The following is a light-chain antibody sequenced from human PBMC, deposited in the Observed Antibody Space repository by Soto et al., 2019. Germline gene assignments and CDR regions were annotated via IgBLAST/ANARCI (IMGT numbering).Light chain of an antibody. CDR1: QSVSSSC. CDR2: GAS. Sequence: ENGLKQSPGTMSLSPGERATLSCGASQSVSSSCLAWYQQKPGQAPRLLIYGASSRATGIPDRFSGSGSGTDFTLTISRLEPEDFAVYYCQQYDSSPWTFGQGTKVEIK. J-gene: IGKJ1*01. CDR3: QQYDSSPWT. V-gene: IGKV3-20*01.